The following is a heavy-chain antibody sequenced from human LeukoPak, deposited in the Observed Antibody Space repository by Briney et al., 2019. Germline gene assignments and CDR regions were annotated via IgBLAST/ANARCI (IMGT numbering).Heavy chain of an antibody. CDR2: ISSSSSYI. V-gene: IGHV3-21*01. CDR3: ARELSGGPAPDY. J-gene: IGHJ4*02. CDR1: GFTFSSYS. D-gene: IGHD6-19*01. Sequence: GGSLRLSCAASGFTFSSYSMNWARQAPGKGLEWVSSISSSSSYIYYADSVKGRFTISRDNAKNSLYLQMNSLRAEDTAVYYCARELSGGPAPDYWGQGTLVTVSS.